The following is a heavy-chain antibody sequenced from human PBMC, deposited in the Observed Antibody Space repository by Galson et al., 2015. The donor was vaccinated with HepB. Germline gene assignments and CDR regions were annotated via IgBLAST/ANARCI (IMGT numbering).Heavy chain of an antibody. CDR2: IYSGGST. D-gene: IGHD6-19*01. CDR1: GFTVSSNY. Sequence: SLRLSCAASGFTVSSNYMNWVRQAPGKGLEWVSVIYSGGSTYYADSVKGRFTISRDNSKNTLYLQMNSLRAEDTAVYYCAREREEQWLVDHYFDYWGQGTLVTVSS. J-gene: IGHJ4*02. CDR3: AREREEQWLVDHYFDY. V-gene: IGHV3-66*01.